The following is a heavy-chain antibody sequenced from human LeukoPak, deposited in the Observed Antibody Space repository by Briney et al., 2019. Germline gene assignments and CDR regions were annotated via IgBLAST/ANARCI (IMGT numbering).Heavy chain of an antibody. CDR3: AKVADDYGGFGVCDY. CDR1: GLTFSDYY. D-gene: IGHD4-23*01. V-gene: IGHV3-11*05. J-gene: IGHJ4*02. Sequence: GGSLRLSCAASGLTFSDYYMSWIRQAPGKGPEWVSYISGRTNYTNYADSVKGRFTISRDNAKNSLYLQMKNLRTEDTAVYYCAKVADDYGGFGVCDYWGQGTLVTVSS. CDR2: ISGRTNYT.